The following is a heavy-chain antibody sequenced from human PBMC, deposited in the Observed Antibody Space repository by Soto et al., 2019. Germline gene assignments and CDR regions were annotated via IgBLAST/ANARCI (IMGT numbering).Heavy chain of an antibody. CDR1: GYTFTSYA. J-gene: IGHJ6*03. CDR2: INAGNGNT. D-gene: IGHD2-15*01. V-gene: IGHV1-3*01. Sequence: ASVKVSCKASGYTFTSYAMHWVRQAPGQRLEWMGWINAGNGNTKYSQKFQGRVTITRDTSASTAYMELSSLRSEDTAVYYCARVVLGYCSGGSCYATHYMDVWGKGTTVTVSS. CDR3: ARVVLGYCSGGSCYATHYMDV.